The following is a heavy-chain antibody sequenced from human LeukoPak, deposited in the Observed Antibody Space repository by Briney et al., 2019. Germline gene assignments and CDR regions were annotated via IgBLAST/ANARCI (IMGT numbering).Heavy chain of an antibody. CDR2: ISGSGGST. J-gene: IGHJ4*02. CDR3: AKVGYDILTEEHFDY. D-gene: IGHD3-9*01. CDR1: GFTFSSYA. Sequence: PGGSLRLSCAASGFTFSSYAMSWVRQAPGKGLEWVSAISGSGGSTYYADSVKGRFTISRDNSKNTLYLQMNSLRAEDTAVYYCAKVGYDILTEEHFDYWGQGTLVTVSS. V-gene: IGHV3-23*01.